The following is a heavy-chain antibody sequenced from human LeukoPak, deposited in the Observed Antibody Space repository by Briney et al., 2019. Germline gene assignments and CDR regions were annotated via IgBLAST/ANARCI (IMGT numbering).Heavy chain of an antibody. Sequence: SETLSLTCTVPGGSISSGGYYWIWIGQHPGKGMEWIGYIDYSGSTYYNPSLKSRVTISVDTSKNQFSLRLSSVTAADTAVYYCARGDRAAEEEEGHYFDYWGQGTLVTVSS. D-gene: IGHD6-13*01. CDR3: ARGDRAAEEEEGHYFDY. CDR1: GGSISSGGYY. CDR2: IDYSGST. V-gene: IGHV4-31*03. J-gene: IGHJ4*02.